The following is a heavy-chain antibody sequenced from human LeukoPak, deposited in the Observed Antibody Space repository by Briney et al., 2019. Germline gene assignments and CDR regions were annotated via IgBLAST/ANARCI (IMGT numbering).Heavy chain of an antibody. Sequence: PSETLSLTCTVSGGSISSSSYYWGWIRQPPGKGLEWIGSIYYSGSTYYNPSLKSRVTISVDTSKNQFSLKLSSVTAADTAVYYCAARPYCTTATCPKANWFDPWGQGTLVTVSS. CDR2: IYYSGST. J-gene: IGHJ5*02. V-gene: IGHV4-39*07. CDR1: GGSISSSSYY. CDR3: AARPYCTTATCPKANWFDP. D-gene: IGHD2-8*01.